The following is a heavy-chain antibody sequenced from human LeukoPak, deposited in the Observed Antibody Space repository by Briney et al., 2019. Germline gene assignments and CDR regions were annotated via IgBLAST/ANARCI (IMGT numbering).Heavy chain of an antibody. CDR2: ISGSGGST. CDR3: AKRSGDV. J-gene: IGHJ6*04. V-gene: IGHV3-23*01. Sequence: GGSLRLSCAASGFTFSTYGMSWVRQALGKGLEWVSTISGSGGSTYYADSVKGRFTISRDNSKNTLYLQMNSLRAEDTALYYCAKRSGDVWGKGTTVTISS. CDR1: GFTFSTYG.